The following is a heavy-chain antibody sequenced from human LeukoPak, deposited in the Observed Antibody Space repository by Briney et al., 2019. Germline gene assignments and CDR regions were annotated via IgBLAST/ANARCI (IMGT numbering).Heavy chain of an antibody. J-gene: IGHJ4*02. Sequence: GGSLRLSCAASGFTFSSYAMHWVRQAPGKGLEWVAVISYDGSNKYYADSVKGRFTISRDNSKNTLYLQMNSLRAEDTAVYYCASIAYCGGDCYSGGFFDYWAREPWSPSPQ. D-gene: IGHD2-21*02. V-gene: IGHV3-30-3*01. CDR2: ISYDGSNK. CDR1: GFTFSSYA. CDR3: ASIAYCGGDCYSGGFFDY.